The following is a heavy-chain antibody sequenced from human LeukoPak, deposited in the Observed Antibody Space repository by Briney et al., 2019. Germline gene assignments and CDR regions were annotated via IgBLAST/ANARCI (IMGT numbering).Heavy chain of an antibody. V-gene: IGHV3-23*01. Sequence: GGSLRLSCAASGFSFSYYAMSWVRQAPGKGLEWVSGMSGSGATAYYADSVKGRFTISRDNSDNTVYLQMSSLSAEDTAVYYCAKDNAQWPRVVDLWGQGTLVTVSS. D-gene: IGHD6-19*01. CDR3: AKDNAQWPRVVDL. J-gene: IGHJ4*02. CDR1: GFSFSYYA. CDR2: MSGSGATA.